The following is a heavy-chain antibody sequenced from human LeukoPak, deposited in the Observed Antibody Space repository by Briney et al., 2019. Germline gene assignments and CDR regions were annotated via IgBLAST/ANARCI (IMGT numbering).Heavy chain of an antibody. CDR1: GFTFSSYA. CDR2: ISGSGGST. Sequence: GGSLRLSCAASGFTFSSYAMSWVRQAPGKGLEWVSAISGSGGSTYYADSVKGRFTISRDNSKNTLYLQMNSLRAEDTDVYYCAKVMTRTMVRGVPPSDYWGQGTLVTVSS. J-gene: IGHJ4*02. CDR3: AKVMTRTMVRGVPPSDY. D-gene: IGHD3-10*01. V-gene: IGHV3-23*01.